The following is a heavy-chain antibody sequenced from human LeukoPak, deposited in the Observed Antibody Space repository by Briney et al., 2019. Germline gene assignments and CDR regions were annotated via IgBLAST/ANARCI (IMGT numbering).Heavy chain of an antibody. CDR3: ARQWHSSSSSDWFGP. J-gene: IGHJ5*02. V-gene: IGHV4-39*01. CDR1: VGSISSSSYY. CDR2: IYYTGRT. Sequence: PSDTLSLTCTVSVGSISSSSYYWGWIRQPPGKGLEWMGSIYYTGRTYYNPSLKSRVTISVDTSKNQFSLKLNSMTATDTAVYYCARQWHSSSSSDWFGPWGQGTLVAVSS. D-gene: IGHD6-6*01.